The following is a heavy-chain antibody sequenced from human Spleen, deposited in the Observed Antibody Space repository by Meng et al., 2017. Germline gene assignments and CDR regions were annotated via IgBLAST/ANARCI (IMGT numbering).Heavy chain of an antibody. V-gene: IGHV3-23*01. Sequence: GESLKISCAASGFTFTTYAMTWVRQAPGKGLEWVSSISNTGGSTYFTDSVKGRFTISRDNSKNTVFLQINSLRVEDTALYYCARSPIDKYDLSALPLDYWGQGTRVTVSS. CDR3: ARSPIDKYDLSALPLDY. J-gene: IGHJ4*02. D-gene: IGHD3-16*01. CDR2: ISNTGGST. CDR1: GFTFTTYA.